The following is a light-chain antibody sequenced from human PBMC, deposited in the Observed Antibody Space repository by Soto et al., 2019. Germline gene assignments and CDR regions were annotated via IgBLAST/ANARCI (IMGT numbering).Light chain of an antibody. CDR2: EVS. J-gene: IGLJ3*02. V-gene: IGLV2-14*01. CDR1: SSDVGNYKY. Sequence: QSVLTQPASVSGSPGQSITISCTGTSSDVGNYKYVSWYQQHPGKAPKLMIYEVSNRPSGVSNRFSGSKSGNTASLTISGLQAEDETDYYCSSYTSSSTWVFGGGTKLT. CDR3: SSYTSSSTWV.